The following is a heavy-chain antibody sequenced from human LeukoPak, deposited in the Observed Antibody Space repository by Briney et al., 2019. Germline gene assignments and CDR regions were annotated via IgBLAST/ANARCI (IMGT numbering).Heavy chain of an antibody. D-gene: IGHD5-18*01. CDR2: IIPIFGTA. CDR3: ARDGKDTAADY. V-gene: IGHV1-69*01. CDR1: GGTFSNYA. Sequence: SVKVSCKASGGTFSNYAISWVRPAPGQGLEWMGGIIPIFGTANYAQKFQGRVTITPDESTSTAYMELSSLSSEDTAVYYCARDGKDTAADYWGQGTLVTVSS. J-gene: IGHJ4*02.